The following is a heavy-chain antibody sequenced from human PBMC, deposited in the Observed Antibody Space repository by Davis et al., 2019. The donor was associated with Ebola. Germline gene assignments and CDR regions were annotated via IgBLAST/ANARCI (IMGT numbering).Heavy chain of an antibody. J-gene: IGHJ4*02. Sequence: GESLKISCAASGFTVSSNYMSWVRQAPGKGLEWVSVIYSGGSTYYADSVKGRFTISRDNSKNTLYLQMNSLKTEDTAVYYCTTAHILLRLVWGQGTLVTVSS. V-gene: IGHV3-53*01. CDR1: GFTVSSNY. CDR2: IYSGGST. CDR3: TTAHILLRLV. D-gene: IGHD3-22*01.